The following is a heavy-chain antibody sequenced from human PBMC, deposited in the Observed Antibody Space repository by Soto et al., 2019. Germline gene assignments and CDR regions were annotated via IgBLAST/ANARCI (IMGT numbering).Heavy chain of an antibody. Sequence: VQLVESGGGLVQPGGSLRLSCAASGFTFSTYDMHWVRQAPGKGLEWVSATGTQHDAYYPDSVKGRFTTSRENAKNSLYLQMNSLRAGDTAVYYCARQASYWHGGGGWFDPWGQGTLVTVSS. J-gene: IGHJ5*02. CDR3: ARQASYWHGGGGWFDP. CDR2: TGTQHDA. D-gene: IGHD2-8*02. CDR1: GFTFSTYD. V-gene: IGHV3-13*01.